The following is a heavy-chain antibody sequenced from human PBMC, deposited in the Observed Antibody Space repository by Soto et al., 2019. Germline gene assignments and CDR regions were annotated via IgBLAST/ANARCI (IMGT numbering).Heavy chain of an antibody. J-gene: IGHJ4*02. Sequence: QVQLVESGGGVVQPGRSLRLSYAASGFIFSSYGMHWVRQAPGKGLEWVAVISYDGSNKYYADSVKGRFAISRDNSKNTLYLQMNSLRAEDTAVYYCAKDRYGGNGPEAATYFDYWGQGMLVTVSS. CDR2: ISYDGSNK. CDR1: GFIFSSYG. CDR3: AKDRYGGNGPEAATYFDY. D-gene: IGHD4-17*01. V-gene: IGHV3-30*18.